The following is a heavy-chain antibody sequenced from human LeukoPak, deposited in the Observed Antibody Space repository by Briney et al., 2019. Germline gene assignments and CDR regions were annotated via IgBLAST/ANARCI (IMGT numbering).Heavy chain of an antibody. CDR2: ISYDGSNK. D-gene: IGHD3-10*01. V-gene: IGHV3-30*18. J-gene: IGHJ4*02. CDR3: AKVQRFGEFDY. CDR1: GFTFSSYS. Sequence: GRSLRLSCAASGFTFSSYSMHWVRQAPGKGLEWVAVISYDGSNKYYADSVKGRFTISRDNSKNTLYLQMNSLRAEDTAVYYCAKVQRFGEFDYWGQGTLVTVSS.